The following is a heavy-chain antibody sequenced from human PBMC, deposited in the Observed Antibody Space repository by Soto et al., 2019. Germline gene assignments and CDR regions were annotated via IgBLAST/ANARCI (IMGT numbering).Heavy chain of an antibody. V-gene: IGHV3-74*01. CDR1: EFTFSSSW. Sequence: GGSLRLSCVVSEFTFSSSWMHWVRQGPGKGLVWVSRMNSDGSITNYADSVKGRFTTSRDNAKNMLYLQMNSLRAEDTAVYYCAKDYSTVTTDPLSVVLFDYWGQGALVTISS. D-gene: IGHD4-17*01. J-gene: IGHJ4*02. CDR3: AKDYSTVTTDPLSVVLFDY. CDR2: MNSDGSIT.